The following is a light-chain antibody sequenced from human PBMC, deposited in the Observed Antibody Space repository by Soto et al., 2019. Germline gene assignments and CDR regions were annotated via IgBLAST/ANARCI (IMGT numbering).Light chain of an antibody. CDR2: DAS. Sequence: EIVLTQSPGTLSLSPGERATLSCRASQSVSSSYLAWYQQKPGQAPRLLIYDASTRATGIPDRFSGSGSETDFTLTITRLEPEDFAVYYCQEYDDSPPITFGLGTRLEIK. CDR3: QEYDDSPPIT. V-gene: IGKV3-20*01. CDR1: QSVSSSY. J-gene: IGKJ5*01.